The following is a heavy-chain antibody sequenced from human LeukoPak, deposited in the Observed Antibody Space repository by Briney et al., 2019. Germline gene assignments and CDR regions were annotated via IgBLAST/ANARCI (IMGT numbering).Heavy chain of an antibody. CDR3: ARVNSPMIVVVITDAFDI. CDR2: IIPIFGTA. Sequence: ASVKVSCKASGGTFSSYAISWVRQAPGQGLEWVGGIIPIFGTANYAQKFQGRVTITADESTSTAYMELSSLRSEDTAVYYCARVNSPMIVVVITDAFDIWGQGTMVTVSS. CDR1: GGTFSSYA. V-gene: IGHV1-69*13. J-gene: IGHJ3*02. D-gene: IGHD3-22*01.